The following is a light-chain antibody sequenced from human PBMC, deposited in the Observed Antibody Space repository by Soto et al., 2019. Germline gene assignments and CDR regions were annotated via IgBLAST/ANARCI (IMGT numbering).Light chain of an antibody. J-gene: IGKJ5*01. CDR2: ATS. CDR3: QQLNNYSIT. Sequence: DIQLTQSPSFVSASVGDRVAITCRASQGISTYLAWYQQKPGKAPKLLIYATSTLQSGVPSRFSGSRSGTEFTLTISSLQPEDFATYYCQQLNNYSITFGQGTRLDIK. CDR1: QGISTY. V-gene: IGKV1-9*01.